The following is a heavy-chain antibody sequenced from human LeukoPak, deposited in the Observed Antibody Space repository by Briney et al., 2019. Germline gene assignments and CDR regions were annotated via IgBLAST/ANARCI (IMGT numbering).Heavy chain of an antibody. D-gene: IGHD6-13*01. V-gene: IGHV4-30-4*01. CDR1: GGSISSGDYY. CDR3: ARGIGAAAGTWFWFDP. CDR2: IYCSGST. J-gene: IGHJ5*02. Sequence: SETLSLTCTVSGGSISSGDYYWSWIRQPPGKGLEWIGYIYCSGSTYHNPSLKSRVTISVDTSKNQFSLKLSSVTAADTAVYYCARGIGAAAGTWFWFDPWGQGTLITVSS.